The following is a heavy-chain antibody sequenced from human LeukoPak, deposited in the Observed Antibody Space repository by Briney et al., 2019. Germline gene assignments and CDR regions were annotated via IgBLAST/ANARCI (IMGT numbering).Heavy chain of an antibody. CDR2: IYPGDSDT. J-gene: IGHJ4*02. CDR1: GYSFTTYW. Sequence: GESLKISCKGSGYSFTTYWIGWVRQMPGKGLEWMGIIYPGDSDTSYSPSLQGQVTISADKSISTGYLQWNSLEASDTAMYYWARAAGGDCFGYWGQGTLVTFSS. D-gene: IGHD2-8*02. V-gene: IGHV5-51*01. CDR3: ARAAGGDCFGY.